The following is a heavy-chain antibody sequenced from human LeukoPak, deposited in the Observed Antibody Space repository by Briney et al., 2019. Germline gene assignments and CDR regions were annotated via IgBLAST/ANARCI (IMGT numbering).Heavy chain of an antibody. CDR2: ISYDGSNK. J-gene: IGHJ4*02. CDR3: TRIFYYETGGYYPDH. CDR1: GFTFTRFA. V-gene: IGHV3-30*04. D-gene: IGHD3-22*01. Sequence: GGSLRLSCAASGFTFTRFAMYWVRQAPGKGLEWVALISYDGSNKYYADSVKGRFTISRDEPKNSLYLQMNSLKTEDTAVYYCTRIFYYETGGYYPDHWGQGTQVTVSS.